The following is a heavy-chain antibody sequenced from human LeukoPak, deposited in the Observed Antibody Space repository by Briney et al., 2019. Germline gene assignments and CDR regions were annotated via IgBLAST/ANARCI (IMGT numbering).Heavy chain of an antibody. CDR2: ISSHSTTM. CDR3: ARDLRESGVHDFDI. D-gene: IGHD2-8*01. J-gene: IGHJ3*02. V-gene: IGHV3-48*01. Sequence: GGSLRLSCAASGFTLSSYSMNWVRQAPGKGLEWVSYISSHSTTMYYADSVKGRFTISRDNAKNSLYLQMNSLRAEDTAVYHCARDLRESGVHDFDIWGQGTMVTVSS. CDR1: GFTLSSYS.